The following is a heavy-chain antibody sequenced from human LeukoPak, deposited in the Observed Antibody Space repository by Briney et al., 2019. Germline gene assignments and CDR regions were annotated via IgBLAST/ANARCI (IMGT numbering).Heavy chain of an antibody. D-gene: IGHD6-25*01. CDR3: ARDEIPSGT. Sequence: GGTLRLSCAASGFIFNNYALSWIRQTPGKGLEWVSAISGSGRNTYYADSVKGRFTISRDNSRSTVDLQMNSLRVEDTGIYYCARDEIPSGTWGQGTMVIVSS. CDR2: ISGSGRNT. V-gene: IGHV3-23*01. CDR1: GFIFNNYA. J-gene: IGHJ3*01.